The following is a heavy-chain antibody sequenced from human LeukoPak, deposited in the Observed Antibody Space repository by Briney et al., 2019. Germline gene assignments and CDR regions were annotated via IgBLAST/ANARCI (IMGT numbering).Heavy chain of an antibody. CDR2: IIPIFGTA. D-gene: IGHD3-10*01. J-gene: IGHJ4*02. V-gene: IGHV1-69*05. CDR1: GGTFSSYA. Sequence: SVKVSCKASGGTFSSYAISWVRQAPGQGLEWMGGIIPIFGTANYAQKFQGRVTITTDESTSTAYMELSSLRSEDTAVYYCASADLKGNYYFDYWGLGTLVTVSS. CDR3: ASADLKGNYYFDY.